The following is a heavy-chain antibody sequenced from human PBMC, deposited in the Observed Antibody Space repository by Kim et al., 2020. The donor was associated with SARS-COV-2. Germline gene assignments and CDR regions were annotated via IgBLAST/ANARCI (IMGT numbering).Heavy chain of an antibody. V-gene: IGHV3-13*01. CDR3: ARAIGAAAGMAGYYYYYGLDV. D-gene: IGHD6-13*01. Sequence: GGSLRLPCAASGFTFSSYDMHWVRQATGKGLEWVSAIGTAGDTYYPGSVKGRFTISRENAKNSLYLQMNSLRAGDTAVYYCARAIGAAAGMAGYYYYYGLDVWGQGTTVTVSS. J-gene: IGHJ6*02. CDR1: GFTFSSYD. CDR2: IGTAGDT.